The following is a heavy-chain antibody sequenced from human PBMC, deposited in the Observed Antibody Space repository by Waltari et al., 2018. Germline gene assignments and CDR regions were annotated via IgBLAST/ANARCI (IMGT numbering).Heavy chain of an antibody. V-gene: IGHV4-59*01. Sequence: QVQLQESGPGLVKPSETLSLTCPVSGGSISSYYWSWIRQPPGKGLEWIGYIYYSGSTNYNPSLKSRVTISVDTSKNQFSLKLSSVTAADTAVYYCARGKGGGSYYADWGQGTLVTVSS. CDR3: ARGKGGGSYYAD. D-gene: IGHD1-26*01. J-gene: IGHJ4*02. CDR1: GGSISSYY. CDR2: IYYSGST.